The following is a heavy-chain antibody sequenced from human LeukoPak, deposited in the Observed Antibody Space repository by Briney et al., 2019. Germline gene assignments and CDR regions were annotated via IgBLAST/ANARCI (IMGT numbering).Heavy chain of an antibody. Sequence: GGSLRLSCAASGFTSSSYGMHWVRQAPGKGLEWVAVISYDGSNKYYADSVKGRFTISRDNSKNTLYLQMNSLRAEDTAVYYCAKDVDPFGSGSYVEGFDYGGQGTLVTVSS. D-gene: IGHD3-10*01. CDR2: ISYDGSNK. CDR1: GFTSSSYG. J-gene: IGHJ4*02. CDR3: AKDVDPFGSGSYVEGFDY. V-gene: IGHV3-30*18.